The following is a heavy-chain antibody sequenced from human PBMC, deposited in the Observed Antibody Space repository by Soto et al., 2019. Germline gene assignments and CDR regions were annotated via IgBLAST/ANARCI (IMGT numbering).Heavy chain of an antibody. J-gene: IGHJ4*02. CDR3: ANDSDCSSTICSFDY. Sequence: PGGSLRLSCAASGFTFSSYAMSWVRQAPGKGLEWVSAISGSGGSTYYADSVKGRFTISRDNSKNTLYLQMNSLRAEDTAVYYCANDSDCSSTICSFDYWGQGTLVTVSS. CDR1: GFTFSSYA. CDR2: ISGSGGST. V-gene: IGHV3-23*01. D-gene: IGHD2-2*01.